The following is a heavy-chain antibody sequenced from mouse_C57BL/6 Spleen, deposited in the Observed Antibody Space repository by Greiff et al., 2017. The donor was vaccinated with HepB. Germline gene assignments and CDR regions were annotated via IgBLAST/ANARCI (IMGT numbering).Heavy chain of an antibody. CDR3: ARGHYGRGRYFDV. V-gene: IGHV1-82*01. Sequence: QVQLQQSGPELVKPGASVKISCKASGYAFSSSWMNWVKQRPGKGLEWIGRIYPGDGDTNYNGKFKGKATLTADKSSSTAYMQLSSLTSEDSAVYFCARGHYGRGRYFDVWGTGTTVTVSS. CDR1: GYAFSSSW. D-gene: IGHD1-1*01. J-gene: IGHJ1*03. CDR2: IYPGDGDT.